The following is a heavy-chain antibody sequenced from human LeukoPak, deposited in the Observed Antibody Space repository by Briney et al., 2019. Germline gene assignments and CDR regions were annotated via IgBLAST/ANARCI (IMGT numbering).Heavy chain of an antibody. CDR2: INTFGTTA. V-gene: IGHV3-74*01. Sequence: PGGSLRLSCAASGFTFSSYWMSWVRQVPGKGLVWVSHINTFGTTATYADSVKGRFTISRDNANNTLYLQMNSLRVEDTAVYYCVRDNAYKFDYWGQGTLVTVSS. J-gene: IGHJ4*02. CDR3: VRDNAYKFDY. CDR1: GFTFSSYW. D-gene: IGHD5-24*01.